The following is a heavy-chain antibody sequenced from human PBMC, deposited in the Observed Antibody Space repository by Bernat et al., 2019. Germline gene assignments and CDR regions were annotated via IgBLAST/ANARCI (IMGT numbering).Heavy chain of an antibody. V-gene: IGHV3-30*02. Sequence: QVQLVESGGGVVQPGGSLRLSCAASGFTFSSYGMHWVRQAPGKGLEGVAFIRYDGSNKYYEDSVKGRFTISRDNSKNTLYLQMNSLRAEDTAVYYCAKDGGSYYVDDYWGQGTLVTVSS. D-gene: IGHD1-26*01. CDR1: GFTFSSYG. J-gene: IGHJ4*02. CDR3: AKDGGSYYVDDY. CDR2: IRYDGSNK.